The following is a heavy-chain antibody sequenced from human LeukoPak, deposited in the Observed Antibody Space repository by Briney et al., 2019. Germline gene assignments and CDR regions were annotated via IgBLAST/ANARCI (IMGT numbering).Heavy chain of an antibody. CDR1: GGSINSHY. Sequence: SETLSLTCTVSGGSINSHYWSWIRQPPGKGLEWIGYIFNGGTTNYNPSLKSRVTMSIDTSSDQFSLRLSSVTTADTAVYYCASRPADSTWHGVFDDWSQGMLVTVSS. D-gene: IGHD6-13*01. J-gene: IGHJ4*02. V-gene: IGHV4-59*11. CDR2: IFNGGTT. CDR3: ASRPADSTWHGVFDD.